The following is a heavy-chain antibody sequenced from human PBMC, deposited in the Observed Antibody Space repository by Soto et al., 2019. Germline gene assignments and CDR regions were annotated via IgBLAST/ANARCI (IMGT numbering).Heavy chain of an antibody. Sequence: ASVKVSCKASGYTFTGYYMHWVRQAPGQGLEWMGWINPNSGGTNYAQKFQGWVTMTRDTSISTAYMELSRLRSDDTAVYYCARGGMVVFSRLRWIDYWGQGTLVTVSS. D-gene: IGHD4-17*01. V-gene: IGHV1-2*04. CDR3: ARGGMVVFSRLRWIDY. CDR1: GYTFTGYY. CDR2: INPNSGGT. J-gene: IGHJ4*02.